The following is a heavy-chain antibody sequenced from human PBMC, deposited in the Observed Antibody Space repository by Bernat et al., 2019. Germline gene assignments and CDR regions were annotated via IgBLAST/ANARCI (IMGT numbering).Heavy chain of an antibody. CDR2: ISYDGSNK. CDR1: GFTFSSYA. V-gene: IGHV3-30-3*01. J-gene: IGHJ4*02. D-gene: IGHD5-24*01. CDR3: ARDFEDGYNQGNYFDY. Sequence: QVQLVESGGGVVQPGRPLRLSCAASGFTFSSYAMHWVRQAPGKGLEWVAVISYDGSNKYYADSVKGRFTISRDNSKNTLYLQMNSLRAEDTAVYYCARDFEDGYNQGNYFDYWGQGTLVTVSS.